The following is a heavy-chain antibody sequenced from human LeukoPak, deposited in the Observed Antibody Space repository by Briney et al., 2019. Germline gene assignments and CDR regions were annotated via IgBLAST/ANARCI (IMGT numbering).Heavy chain of an antibody. CDR3: ARDKGLGYCTSTSCYVGWFDP. V-gene: IGHV3-21*01. D-gene: IGHD2-2*01. CDR2: ISSSSSYI. CDR1: GFTFSSYA. Sequence: GGSLRLSCAASGFTFSSYAMNWVRQAPGKGLEWVSSISSSSSYIYYADSVKGRFTIFRDNTKNSLYLQMNSLRAEDTAVYYCARDKGLGYCTSTSCYVGWFDPWGQGTLVTVSS. J-gene: IGHJ5*02.